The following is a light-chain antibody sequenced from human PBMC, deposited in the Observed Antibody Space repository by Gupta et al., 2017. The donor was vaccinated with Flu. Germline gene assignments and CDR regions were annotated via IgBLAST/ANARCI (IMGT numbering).Light chain of an antibody. CDR2: DVS. Sequence: DIVMTQTPLSLSVAPGKPASISCKSSHSLHQSKGRTFLYWYLQKPGQPPQLLIFDVSNRFSGVPDRFSASGSGTDFKLNISRVEAEDVGIYYCLQSTQFPRTFGQGTKVEIK. CDR1: HSLHQSKGRTF. V-gene: IGKV2D-29*01. J-gene: IGKJ1*01. CDR3: LQSTQFPRT.